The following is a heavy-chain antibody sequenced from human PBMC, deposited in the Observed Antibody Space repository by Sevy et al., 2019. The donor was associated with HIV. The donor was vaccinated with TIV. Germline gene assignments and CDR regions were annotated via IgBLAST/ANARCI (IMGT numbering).Heavy chain of an antibody. CDR2: ISGSGTRT. CDR3: AKGGGGHYDPDEIAYYFYYYNMDV. J-gene: IGHJ6*03. Sequence: GESLKISCAVSGFSFDSYGMTWVRQAPGKGLEWVSAISGSGTRTYYADSVKGRFIISRDNSKDPLDLQMNSLRAEDTAIYYWAKGGGGHYDPDEIAYYFYYYNMDVWGKGTTVTVSS. D-gene: IGHD3-22*01. CDR1: GFSFDSYG. V-gene: IGHV3-23*01.